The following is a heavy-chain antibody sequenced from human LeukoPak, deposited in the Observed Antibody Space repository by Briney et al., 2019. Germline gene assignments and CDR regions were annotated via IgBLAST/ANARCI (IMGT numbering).Heavy chain of an antibody. CDR3: AKDRLGALYYYDSSGYYRLDY. Sequence: GGSLRLSCAASGFTFSSYAVNWVRQAPGKGLEWVAVISYDGSNKYYADTVKGRFTIYRDNSKNTLYLQMNSLRAEDTAVYYCAKDRLGALYYYDSSGYYRLDYWGQGTLVTVSS. CDR2: ISYDGSNK. J-gene: IGHJ4*02. CDR1: GFTFSSYA. D-gene: IGHD3-22*01. V-gene: IGHV3-30*18.